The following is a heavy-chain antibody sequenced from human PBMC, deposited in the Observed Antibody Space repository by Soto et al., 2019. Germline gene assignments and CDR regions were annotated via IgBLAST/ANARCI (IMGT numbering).Heavy chain of an antibody. CDR1: GFTFSDYY. J-gene: IGHJ6*02. Sequence: PGGSLRLSCAASGFTFSDYYMSWIRQAPGKGLEWVSYISSSSSYTNYADSVKGRFTISRDNAKNSLYLQMNSLRAEDTAVYYCASTLLLWFGELPKDYYYYGMDVWGQGTTVTVSS. V-gene: IGHV3-11*06. CDR3: ASTLLLWFGELPKDYYYYGMDV. CDR2: ISSSSSYT. D-gene: IGHD3-10*01.